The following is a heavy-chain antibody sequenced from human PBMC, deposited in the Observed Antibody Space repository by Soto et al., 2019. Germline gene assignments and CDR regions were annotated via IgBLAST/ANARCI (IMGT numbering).Heavy chain of an antibody. CDR3: VRTTWPPNGGC. J-gene: IGHJ4*02. Sequence: EVQLVESGGGLVQPGGSLRLSCVASGFTFSSYWMHWVRQDPVKGLLWVSRINTDGSTTSYADSVKGRLTISRDNAKNTLFLQMNSLRAEDTAVYYCVRTTWPPNGGCWGQGTLVTVSS. D-gene: IGHD1-1*01. V-gene: IGHV3-74*01. CDR2: INTDGSTT. CDR1: GFTFSSYW.